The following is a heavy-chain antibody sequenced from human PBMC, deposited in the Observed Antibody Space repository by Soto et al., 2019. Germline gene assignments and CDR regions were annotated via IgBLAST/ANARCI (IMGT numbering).Heavy chain of an antibody. J-gene: IGHJ4*02. Sequence: EVQLVQSGGGVVQLGGSLNLSCPASGFTSSALAIPWARRAPGKGLEGVGRIRSEANTYATAYAASVIGRFTISRDDSESTAYLQMNSLKAEDTAMYYCITLIDITMVPQAEWGQGTLVTVSS. D-gene: IGHD3-10*01. CDR3: ITLIDITMVPQAE. CDR1: GFTSSALA. CDR2: IRSEANTYAT. V-gene: IGHV3-73*01.